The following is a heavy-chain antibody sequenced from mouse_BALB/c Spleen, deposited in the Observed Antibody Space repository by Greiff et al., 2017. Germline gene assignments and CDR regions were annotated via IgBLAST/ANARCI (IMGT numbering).Heavy chain of an antibody. J-gene: IGHJ4*01. V-gene: IGHV14-3*02. CDR3: AREARVLYAMDY. CDR2: IDPANGNT. Sequence: VQLQQSGAELVKPGASVKLSCTASGFNIKDTYMHWVKQRPEQGLEWIGRIDPANGNTKYDPKFQGKATITANTSSNTAYLQLSSLTSEDTAVYYCAREARVLYAMDYWGQGTSVTVSS. CDR1: GFNIKDTY. D-gene: IGHD3-1*01.